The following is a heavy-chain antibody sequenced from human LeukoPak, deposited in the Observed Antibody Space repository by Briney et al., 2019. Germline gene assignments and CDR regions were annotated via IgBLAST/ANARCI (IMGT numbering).Heavy chain of an antibody. CDR2: IYSGGST. CDR1: GFTVSSNY. J-gene: IGHJ4*02. D-gene: IGHD3-3*01. Sequence: GSLRLSCAASGFTVSSNYMSWVRQAPGKGLEWVSVIYSGGSTYYADSVKGRFTISRDNSKNTLYLQMNSLRAEDTAVYYCAKVGDYDFWSGDALDWGQGTLVTVSS. CDR3: AKVGDYDFWSGDALD. V-gene: IGHV3-66*01.